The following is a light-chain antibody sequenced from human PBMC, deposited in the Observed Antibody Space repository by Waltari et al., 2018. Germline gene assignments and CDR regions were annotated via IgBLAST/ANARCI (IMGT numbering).Light chain of an antibody. CDR2: AAS. V-gene: IGKV1-39*01. CDR3: QQNYRMPT. Sequence: DVQVTQSPSSLSASVGDSVTITCRTSQDIDRYLIWYQQKPGNAPKLLIYAASYLQSGVPSRFSGSGSGTDFSLTISSLQPEDFAVYYCQQNYRMPTFGGGTKVEVK. CDR1: QDIDRY. J-gene: IGKJ4*01.